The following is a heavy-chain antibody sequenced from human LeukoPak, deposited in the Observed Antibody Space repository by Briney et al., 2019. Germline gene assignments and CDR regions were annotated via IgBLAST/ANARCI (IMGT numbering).Heavy chain of an antibody. V-gene: IGHV3-7*01. CDR2: IKQDGSEK. J-gene: IGHJ4*02. CDR1: GFTFSSYW. Sequence: GGSLRLSCAASGFTFSSYWMSWVRQAPGTGREWVANIKQDGSEKYYVDSVKGRFTISRDNAKNSLYLQMNSLRAEDTAVYYCARDLSSSSPPLDYWGQGTLVTVSS. CDR3: ARDLSSSSPPLDY. D-gene: IGHD6-6*01.